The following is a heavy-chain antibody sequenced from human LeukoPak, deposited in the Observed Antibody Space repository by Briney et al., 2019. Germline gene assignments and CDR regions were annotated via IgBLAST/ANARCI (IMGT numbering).Heavy chain of an antibody. V-gene: IGHV3-7*01. CDR3: ARRGVDGALDY. D-gene: IGHD5-24*01. Sequence: PGGSLRLSCAASGFTFSNYWMSWVRQAPGKGLEWVANIKEDGSAKYYVDSVKGRFTISRDNAKNSVYLQMNSLRAEDTAVYYCARRGVDGALDYWGQGTLVTVSS. CDR1: GFTFSNYW. CDR2: IKEDGSAK. J-gene: IGHJ4*02.